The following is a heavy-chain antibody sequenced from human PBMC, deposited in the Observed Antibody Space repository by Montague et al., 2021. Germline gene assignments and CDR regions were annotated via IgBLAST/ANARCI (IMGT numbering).Heavy chain of an antibody. CDR1: GGSIRSYY. CDR2: IYYSGST. J-gene: IGHJ5*02. D-gene: IGHD6-6*01. Sequence: SETLSLTCTISGGSIRSYYRNWIRQPPGKGLEWIGYIYYSGSTDYNPSLKSRVNISLDTSNYQFSLNPRSVTAADTAVYYCARALAARWWFDPWGQGTLVTVSS. CDR3: ARALAARWWFDP. V-gene: IGHV4-59*01.